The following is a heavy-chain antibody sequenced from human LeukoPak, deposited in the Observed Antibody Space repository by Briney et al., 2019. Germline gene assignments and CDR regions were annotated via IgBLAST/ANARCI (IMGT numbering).Heavy chain of an antibody. Sequence: PGGSLRLSCAGSGFTFSTYNMNWVRQAPGKGLEWVSAMSSSDDGRYYAASVRGRFTISRDTSRSTLYLQMNSLRAEDAAVYYCARVSEETGSDYWGQGTLVTVSS. CDR1: GFTFSTYN. J-gene: IGHJ4*02. CDR2: MSSSDDGR. V-gene: IGHV3-23*01. D-gene: IGHD3-10*01. CDR3: ARVSEETGSDY.